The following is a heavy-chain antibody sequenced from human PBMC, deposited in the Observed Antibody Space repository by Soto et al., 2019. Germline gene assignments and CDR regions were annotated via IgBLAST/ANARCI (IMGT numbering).Heavy chain of an antibody. CDR3: ARDHGMFLSYYYYGMDV. CDR2: ISYDGSNT. Sequence: VQLVESGGGLVKPGGSLRLSCAASGFTFSRFSMHWVRQAPGKGLAWVAVISYDGSNTHYAESVKGRFNISRDDSKNTVFLQMNNLRGEDSAVYYCARDHGMFLSYYYYGMDVWGQGTTVSVSS. J-gene: IGHJ6*02. D-gene: IGHD3-10*02. V-gene: IGHV3-30-3*01. CDR1: GFTFSRFS.